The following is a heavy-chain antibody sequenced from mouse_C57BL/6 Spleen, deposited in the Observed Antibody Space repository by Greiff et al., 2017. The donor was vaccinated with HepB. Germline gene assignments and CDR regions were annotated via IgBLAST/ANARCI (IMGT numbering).Heavy chain of an antibody. D-gene: IGHD1-1*01. CDR1: GYTFTSYW. Sequence: QVQLQQPGAELVKPGASVKMSCKASGYTFTSYWITWVKQRPGQGLEWIGDIYPGSGSTNYNEKFKSKATLTVDTSSSTAYMQLSSLTSEDSAVYYCAREGNYYGSSSPYYFDYWGQCTTLTVSS. V-gene: IGHV1-55*01. CDR2: IYPGSGST. CDR3: AREGNYYGSSSPYYFDY. J-gene: IGHJ2*01.